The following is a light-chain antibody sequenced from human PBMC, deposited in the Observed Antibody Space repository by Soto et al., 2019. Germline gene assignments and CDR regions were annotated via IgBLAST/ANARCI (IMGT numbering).Light chain of an antibody. J-gene: IGKJ2*01. CDR2: GAS. CDR3: QQYGSSPQT. Sequence: EVVLTQAPGTPSLSPGERATLSCRASQSVHNRFLAWYQQKPGQAPRLLIYGASSRATGIPDRFGGSESGTDFTLTISRLEPEDFAVYYYQQYGSSPQTFGQGTKLEIK. V-gene: IGKV3-20*01. CDR1: QSVHNRF.